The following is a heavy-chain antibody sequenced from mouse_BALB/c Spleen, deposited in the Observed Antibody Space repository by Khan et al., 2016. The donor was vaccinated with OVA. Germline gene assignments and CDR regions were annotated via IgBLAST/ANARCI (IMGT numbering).Heavy chain of an antibody. Sequence: VQLKQSGPGLVQPSQSLSITCTVSGFSLTTYGVHWVRQSPGKVLEWLGVIWSGGITDYNAPFISRLSISKDNSKSQVFFKMNSLQANDTAIYYCARNYDYDEGLAYWGQGTLVTVSA. CDR3: ARNYDYDEGLAY. CDR1: GFSLTTYG. CDR2: IWSGGIT. D-gene: IGHD2-4*01. J-gene: IGHJ3*01. V-gene: IGHV2-2*02.